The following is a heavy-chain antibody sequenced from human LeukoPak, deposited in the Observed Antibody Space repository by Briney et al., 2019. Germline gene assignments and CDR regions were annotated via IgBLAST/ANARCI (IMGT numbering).Heavy chain of an antibody. V-gene: IGHV5-51*01. CDR1: GYSFTSYW. D-gene: IGHD6-13*01. Sequence: GESLKISCKGSGYSFTSYWIGWVRQMPGKGLEWMGIIYPGDSDTRYRPSFQGQVTISADKSISTGYLQGSSLKASDTAMYYCARLRVGSSAYNWFDPWGQGRLVTVSS. CDR3: ARLRVGSSAYNWFDP. CDR2: IYPGDSDT. J-gene: IGHJ5*02.